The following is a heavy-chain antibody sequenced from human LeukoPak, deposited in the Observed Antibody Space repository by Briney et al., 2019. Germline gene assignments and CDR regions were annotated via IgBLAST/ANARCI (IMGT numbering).Heavy chain of an antibody. V-gene: IGHV3-21*01. CDR3: ARSYYDFWSGGMDV. J-gene: IGHJ6*02. CDR2: ISSSSSYI. D-gene: IGHD3-3*01. Sequence: GGSLRLSCAASGFTFSSYSMNWVRQAPGKGLEWVSSISSSSSYIYYADSVKGRFTISRDNAKNSLYLQMNSLRAGDTAVYYCARSYYDFWSGGMDVWGQGTTVTVSS. CDR1: GFTFSSYS.